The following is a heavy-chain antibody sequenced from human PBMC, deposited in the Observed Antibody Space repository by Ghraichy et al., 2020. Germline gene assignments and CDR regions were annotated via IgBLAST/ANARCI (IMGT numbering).Heavy chain of an antibody. CDR3: AKGVEYSSSSLPDY. J-gene: IGHJ4*02. CDR2: ISGSGGST. V-gene: IGHV3-23*01. CDR1: GFTFSSYA. D-gene: IGHD6-6*01. Sequence: GGSLRLSCAASGFTFSSYAMSWVRQAPGKGLEWVSAISGSGGSTYYADSVKGRFTISRDNPKNTLYLQMNSLRAEDTAVYYCAKGVEYSSSSLPDYWGQGTLVTVSS.